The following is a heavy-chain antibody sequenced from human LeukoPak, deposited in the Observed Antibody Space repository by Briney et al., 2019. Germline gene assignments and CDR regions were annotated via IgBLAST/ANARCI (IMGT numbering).Heavy chain of an antibody. Sequence: SETLSLTCTVSGGSISSSSYYWGWIRQPPGKGLEWIGSIYYSGSTYYNPSLKSRVTISVDTSKNQFSLKLSSVTAADTAVYYCAREYITMIVVVIHSWFDPWGQGTLVTVSS. CDR2: IYYSGST. D-gene: IGHD3-22*01. CDR1: GGSISSSSYY. V-gene: IGHV4-39*02. CDR3: AREYITMIVVVIHSWFDP. J-gene: IGHJ5*02.